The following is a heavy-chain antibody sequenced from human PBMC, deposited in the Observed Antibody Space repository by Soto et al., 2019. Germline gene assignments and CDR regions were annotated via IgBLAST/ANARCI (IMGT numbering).Heavy chain of an antibody. V-gene: IGHV3-15*07. Sequence: PGGSLRLSCAASGFTFSNAWMNWVRQAPGKGLEWVGRIKSKTDGGTTDYAAPVKGRFTISRDDSKNTLYLQMNSLKTEDTAVYYCTTDRAVIRDHYYYYYGMDVWGQGTTVTVSS. CDR1: GFTFSNAW. CDR3: TTDRAVIRDHYYYYYGMDV. J-gene: IGHJ6*02. D-gene: IGHD3-16*02. CDR2: IKSKTDGGTT.